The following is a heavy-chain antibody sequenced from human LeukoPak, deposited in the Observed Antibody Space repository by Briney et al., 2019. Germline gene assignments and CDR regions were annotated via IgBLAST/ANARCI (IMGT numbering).Heavy chain of an antibody. CDR1: GYTFTGYY. Sequence: WASVKVSCKASGYTFTGYYMHLVRQAPGQGLEWMVWINPNSGGTNYAQKFQGRVTMTRDTSISTAYMELSRLRSDDTAVYYCARAPIDYDFWSGYYLIRDWGQGTLVTVSS. J-gene: IGHJ4*02. CDR3: ARAPIDYDFWSGYYLIRD. D-gene: IGHD3-3*01. CDR2: INPNSGGT. V-gene: IGHV1-2*02.